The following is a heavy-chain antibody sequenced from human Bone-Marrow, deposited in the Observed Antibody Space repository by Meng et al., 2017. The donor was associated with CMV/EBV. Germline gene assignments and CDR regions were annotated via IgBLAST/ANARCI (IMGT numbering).Heavy chain of an antibody. CDR3: ARSSDQLLYSEAFDI. Sequence: ASVKVSCKASGYTFTSYYMHWVRQAPGQGLEWMGIINPSGGSTSYAQKFQGRVTMTRDTSTSTVYMELSSLRSEDTAVYYCARSSDQLLYSEAFDIWGQGPRVTGSS. V-gene: IGHV1-46*01. CDR1: GYTFTSYY. CDR2: INPSGGST. D-gene: IGHD2-2*02. J-gene: IGHJ3*02.